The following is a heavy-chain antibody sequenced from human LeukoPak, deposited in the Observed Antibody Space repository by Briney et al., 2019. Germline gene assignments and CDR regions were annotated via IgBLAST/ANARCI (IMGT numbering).Heavy chain of an antibody. D-gene: IGHD3-10*01. CDR3: ARGGHRQKEF. CDR2: INQDGSDK. V-gene: IGHV3-7*01. Sequence: GESLRLSCAASGFTFSNYWMTWVRQSPGKGLEWVAIINQDGSDKYYVDSVKGRFTISRDNAKNSLYLQMSSLRAEDTAVYYCARGGHRQKEFWGQGTLVTVSS. J-gene: IGHJ4*02. CDR1: GFTFSNYW.